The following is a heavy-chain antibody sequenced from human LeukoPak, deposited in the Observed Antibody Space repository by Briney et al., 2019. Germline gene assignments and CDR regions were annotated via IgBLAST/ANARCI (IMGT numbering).Heavy chain of an antibody. J-gene: IGHJ3*02. CDR3: AKVLGYVEGGAFDI. CDR2: ISYDGSNK. D-gene: IGHD3-16*01. CDR1: GFTFSSYG. V-gene: IGHV3-30*18. Sequence: GGSLRLSCAASGFTFSSYGMHWVRQAPGKGLEWVAVISYDGSNKYYADSVKGRFTISRDNSKNTLYLQMNSLRAEDTAVYYCAKVLGYVEGGAFDIWGQGTMVTVSS.